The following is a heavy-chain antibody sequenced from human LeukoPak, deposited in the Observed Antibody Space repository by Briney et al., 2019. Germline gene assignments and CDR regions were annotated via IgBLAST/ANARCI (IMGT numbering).Heavy chain of an antibody. CDR3: AKAPVWNYYYGLDV. CDR2: ITTSGST. J-gene: IGHJ6*02. Sequence: HPGGSLRLSCAASGLTASHNVNNAMSWVRHAPGKGLEWVSGITTSGSTYYADSVKGRFTISRENSNNTLYLHMDSLRAEDTAVYYSAKAPVWNYYYGLDVWGQGTTVTVSS. D-gene: IGHD2-21*01. CDR1: GLTASHNVNNA. V-gene: IGHV3-23*01.